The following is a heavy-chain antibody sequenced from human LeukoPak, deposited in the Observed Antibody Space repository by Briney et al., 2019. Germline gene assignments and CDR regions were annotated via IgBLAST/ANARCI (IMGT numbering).Heavy chain of an antibody. V-gene: IGHV4-39*07. CDR1: GGSISSSSYY. CDR3: AKGSPMVRSRALLDY. CDR2: IYYSGST. Sequence: SETLSLTCTVSGGSISSSSYYWGWIRQPPGKGLEWIGSIYYSGSTYYNPSLKSRVTISVDTSKNQFSLKLSSVTAADTAVYYCAKGSPMVRSRALLDYWGQGTLVTVSS. J-gene: IGHJ4*02. D-gene: IGHD3-10*01.